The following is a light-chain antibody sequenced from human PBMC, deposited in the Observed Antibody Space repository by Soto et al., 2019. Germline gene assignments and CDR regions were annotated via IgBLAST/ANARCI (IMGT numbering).Light chain of an antibody. Sequence: DIPLTQSPSFLSASVGDRVTITCRASQGIVSYLAWYQQKPGKAPKLLIYDVSTLQSGVPSRFSGSGSGTEFSLTISSLQPEDFATYYCQQPNSYPRTFGQGTKVEIK. CDR2: DVS. J-gene: IGKJ1*01. V-gene: IGKV1-9*01. CDR3: QQPNSYPRT. CDR1: QGIVSY.